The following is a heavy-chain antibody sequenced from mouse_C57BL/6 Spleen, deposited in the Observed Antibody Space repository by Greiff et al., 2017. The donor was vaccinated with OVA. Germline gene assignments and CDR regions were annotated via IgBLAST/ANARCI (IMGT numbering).Heavy chain of an antibody. J-gene: IGHJ3*01. CDR2: INPSSGYT. Sequence: QVQLQQSGAELARPGASVKMSCKASGYTFTSYTMHWVTQRPGQGLEWIGYINPSSGYTKYNQKFKDKATLTADKSSSTAYMQLSSLTSEDSAVYYCAHYGSSSAWLAYWGQGTLVTVSA. CDR3: AHYGSSSAWLAY. D-gene: IGHD1-1*01. V-gene: IGHV1-4*01. CDR1: GYTFTSYT.